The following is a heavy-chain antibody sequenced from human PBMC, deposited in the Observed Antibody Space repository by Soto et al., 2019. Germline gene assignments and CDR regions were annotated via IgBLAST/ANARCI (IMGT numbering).Heavy chain of an antibody. CDR3: ARLYGSGSYYLTTYYFDY. CDR1: GGSFSGYY. D-gene: IGHD3-10*01. V-gene: IGHV4-34*01. Sequence: LSLTCAVYGGSFSGYYWSWIRQPPGKGLEWIGEINHSGSTNYNPSLKSRVTISVDTSKNQFSLKLSSVTAADTAVYYCARLYGSGSYYLTTYYFDYWGQGTLVTVSS. CDR2: INHSGST. J-gene: IGHJ4*02.